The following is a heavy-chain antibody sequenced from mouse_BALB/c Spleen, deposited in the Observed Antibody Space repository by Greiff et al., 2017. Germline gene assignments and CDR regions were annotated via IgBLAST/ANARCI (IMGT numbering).Heavy chain of an antibody. CDR3: ARALLRLQYYAMDY. J-gene: IGHJ4*01. CDR2: ISYSGST. V-gene: IGHV3-2*02. CDR1: GYSITSDYA. D-gene: IGHD1-2*01. Sequence: EVKLEESGPGLVKPSQSLSLTCTVTGYSITSDYAWNWIRQFPGNKLEWMGYISYSGSTSYNPSLKSRISITRDTSKNQFFLQLNSVTTEDTATYYCARALLRLQYYAMDYWGQGTSVTVSS.